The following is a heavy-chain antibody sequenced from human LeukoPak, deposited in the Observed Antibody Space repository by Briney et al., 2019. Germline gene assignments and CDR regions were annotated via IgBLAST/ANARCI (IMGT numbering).Heavy chain of an antibody. D-gene: IGHD1-26*01. CDR1: GGTFSSNA. J-gene: IGHJ4*02. Sequence: GASVKVSCKASGGTFSSNAISWVRQAPGQGLEWMGGIIPIFGTANYAQKFQGRVTITADESTSTAYMELSSLRSEDTAVYYCASEWELLWGGFDYWGQGTLVTVSS. CDR3: ASEWELLWGGFDY. V-gene: IGHV1-69*13. CDR2: IIPIFGTA.